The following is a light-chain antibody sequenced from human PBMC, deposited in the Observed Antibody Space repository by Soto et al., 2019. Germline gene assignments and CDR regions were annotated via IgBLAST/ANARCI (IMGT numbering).Light chain of an antibody. CDR3: SSYTRTDTRV. J-gene: IGLJ2*01. CDR1: SSDVGGYSY. V-gene: IGLV2-14*01. CDR2: EVS. Sequence: QSALTQPASVSGSPGQSITISCTGTSSDVGGYSYVSWYQQHPGKTPKLMIYEVSNRPSGVSHRFSGSKSGNTAFLTISGLQTEDEADYYCSSYTRTDTRVFGGGTQLTVL.